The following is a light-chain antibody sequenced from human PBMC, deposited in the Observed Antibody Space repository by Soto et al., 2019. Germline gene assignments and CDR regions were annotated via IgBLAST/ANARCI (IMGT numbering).Light chain of an antibody. CDR1: QSVSNF. V-gene: IGKV3-11*01. CDR3: QQRRNWPGT. Sequence: EIVLTQSPATLSLSPGERATLSCRASQSVSNFLAWYQQKPGQAHRLLISDSSNRATGIPGRFSGSGSGTDFSLTISSLEPEDFAVYYCQQRRNWPGTFGQGTKVQIK. CDR2: DSS. J-gene: IGKJ1*01.